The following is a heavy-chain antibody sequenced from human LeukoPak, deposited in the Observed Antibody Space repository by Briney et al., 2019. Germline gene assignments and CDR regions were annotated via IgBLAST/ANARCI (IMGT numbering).Heavy chain of an antibody. CDR2: INHSGST. Sequence: SETLSLTCAVYGGSFSGYYWSWIRQPPGKGLEWIGEINHSGSTNYNPSLKSRVTISVDTSKNQFSLKLSSVTAADTAVYYCAGSGYSYDYYFDYWGQGTLVTVSS. CDR1: GGSFSGYY. D-gene: IGHD5-18*01. V-gene: IGHV4-34*01. J-gene: IGHJ4*02. CDR3: AGSGYSYDYYFDY.